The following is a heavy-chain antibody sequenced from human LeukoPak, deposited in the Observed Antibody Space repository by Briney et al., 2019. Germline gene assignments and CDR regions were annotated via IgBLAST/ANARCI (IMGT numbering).Heavy chain of an antibody. CDR3: ARDYYGDDP. CDR1: AFTFSDHE. Sequence: PAGSLRPSCVAYAFTFSDHEMTWVSQAPGKGLEWISYISVNGDVKYYSDSVKGRFTISRDNAKNSLYLQMNSLRAEDTAVYFCARDYYGDDPWGQGTLVTVSS. J-gene: IGHJ5*02. CDR2: ISVNGDVK. V-gene: IGHV3-48*03. D-gene: IGHD3-10*01.